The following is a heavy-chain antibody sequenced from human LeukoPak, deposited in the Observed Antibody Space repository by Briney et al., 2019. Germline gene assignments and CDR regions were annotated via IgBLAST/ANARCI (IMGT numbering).Heavy chain of an antibody. Sequence: GASVKVSCKASGYTFTNYGISWVRQAPGQGLEWMGWISAYNGNTNSAQKLQGRVTMTTDTSTSTAYMELRSLTSDDTAVSYCARDATRSGQWELLGYWGQGTLVTVSS. J-gene: IGHJ4*02. D-gene: IGHD1-26*01. V-gene: IGHV1-18*01. CDR2: ISAYNGNT. CDR3: ARDATRSGQWELLGY. CDR1: GYTFTNYG.